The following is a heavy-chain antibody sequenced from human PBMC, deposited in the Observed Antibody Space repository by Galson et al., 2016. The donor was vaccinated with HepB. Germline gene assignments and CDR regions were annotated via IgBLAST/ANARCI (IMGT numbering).Heavy chain of an antibody. CDR3: AKDYCTTTNCYDDDALDL. V-gene: IGHV3-23*01. J-gene: IGHJ3*01. CDR1: GITLSNYA. D-gene: IGHD2-2*01. Sequence: SLRLSCAASGITLSNYAMNWVRQAPGKGLEWVSVITGSGDSTYYAESVQGRFAISRDNSKNTVYLQMKSLRADDTAVYFCAKDYCTTTNCYDDDALDLWGQGTMVTVSS. CDR2: ITGSGDST.